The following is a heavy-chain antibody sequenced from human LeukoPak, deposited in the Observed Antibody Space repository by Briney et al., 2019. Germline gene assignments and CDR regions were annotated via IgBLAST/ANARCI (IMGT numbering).Heavy chain of an antibody. Sequence: GGSLRLSCAASGFTFSSYSMNWVRQAPGKGLEWFSYISSSSNSKYYADSVQGRFTISRDNAKNSVYLQMNSLRAEDTAVYYCARGGYCSSTSCSIYYYYYYKDVWGKGTTVTVSS. V-gene: IGHV3-48*04. J-gene: IGHJ6*03. D-gene: IGHD2-2*01. CDR1: GFTFSSYS. CDR3: ARGGYCSSTSCSIYYYYYYKDV. CDR2: ISSSSNSK.